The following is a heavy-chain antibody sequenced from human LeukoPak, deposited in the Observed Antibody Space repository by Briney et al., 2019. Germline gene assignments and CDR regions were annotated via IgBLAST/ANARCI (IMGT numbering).Heavy chain of an antibody. V-gene: IGHV1-69*05. J-gene: IGHJ5*02. CDR1: GGTFSSYA. CDR3: ASRGLEENWFDP. CDR2: IIPIFGTA. Sequence: SVKVSCKASGGTFSSYAISWARQTPGQGLEWMGGIIPIFGTANYAQKFQGRVTITTDESTSTAYMELSSLRSEDTAVYYCASRGLEENWFDPWGQGTLVTVSS. D-gene: IGHD3/OR15-3a*01.